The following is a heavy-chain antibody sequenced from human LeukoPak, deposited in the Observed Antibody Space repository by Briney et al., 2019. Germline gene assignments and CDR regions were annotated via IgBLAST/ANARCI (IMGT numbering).Heavy chain of an antibody. CDR1: GGSISSSGYL. CDR3: ARHGASGGNFDS. Sequence: SETLSLTCTVSGGSISSSGYLWGWSCQPPGKGLEWIGSIHYSGTTYYYPSLKSRVTISVDTSKSQFSLKLRSVTAADTAVYYCARHGASGGNFDSWGQGTLVTVSS. J-gene: IGHJ4*02. V-gene: IGHV4-39*01. D-gene: IGHD1-26*01. CDR2: IHYSGTT.